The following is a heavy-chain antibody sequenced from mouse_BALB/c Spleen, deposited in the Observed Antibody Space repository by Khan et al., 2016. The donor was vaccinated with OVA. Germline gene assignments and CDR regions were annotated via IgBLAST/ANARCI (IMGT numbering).Heavy chain of an antibody. V-gene: IGHV9-3-1*01. J-gene: IGHJ3*01. Sequence: QIQLVQSGPELKKPGETVKISCKASGYTFTNYGMNWVKQAPGKGLKWMGWINTYTGEPTYADDFKGRFAFSLDTSASTAYLQINNLKNEDTATEFCARSNGNYWFAYWGQGTLVTVSA. CDR1: GYTFTNYG. CDR2: INTYTGEP. CDR3: ARSNGNYWFAY. D-gene: IGHD2-1*01.